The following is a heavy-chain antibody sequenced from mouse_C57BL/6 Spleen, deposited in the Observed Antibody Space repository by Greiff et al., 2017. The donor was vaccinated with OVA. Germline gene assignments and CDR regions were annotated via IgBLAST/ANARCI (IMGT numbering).Heavy chain of an antibody. D-gene: IGHD2-4*01. CDR1: GYSITSGYY. V-gene: IGHV3-6*01. CDR2: ISYDGSN. Sequence: EVQLQESGPGLVKPSQSLSLTCSVTGYSITSGYYWNWIRQFPGNKLEWMGYISYDGSNNYKPSLKNRISITRDTSKNQVFLKLNSVTTEDTATYYCARGGLRYAMDYWGQGTSVTVSS. J-gene: IGHJ4*01. CDR3: ARGGLRYAMDY.